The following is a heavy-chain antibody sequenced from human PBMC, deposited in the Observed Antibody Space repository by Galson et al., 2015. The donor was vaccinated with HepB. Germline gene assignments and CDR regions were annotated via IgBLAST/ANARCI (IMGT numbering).Heavy chain of an antibody. CDR2: IRRETNSYTT. CDR1: GFTFSDHY. V-gene: IGHV3-72*01. J-gene: IGHJ4*02. Sequence: SLRLSCAASGFTFSDHYMDWVRQTPGKGLEWVGRIRRETNSYTTECATSVQGRSTISRDDSKNSLHLQMNSLKTEDTAVYYCVRVFSGSLGALDYWGQGTLVTVSA. CDR3: VRVFSGSLGALDY. D-gene: IGHD3-10*01.